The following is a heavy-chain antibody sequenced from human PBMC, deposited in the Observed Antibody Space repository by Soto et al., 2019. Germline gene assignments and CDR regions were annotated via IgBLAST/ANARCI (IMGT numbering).Heavy chain of an antibody. CDR1: GFTFSSYG. D-gene: IGHD3-3*01. CDR2: ISYDGSNK. J-gene: IGHJ6*03. CDR3: AKDGPYYDFWSGYYINYYYMDV. V-gene: IGHV3-30*18. Sequence: GGSLRLSCAASGFTFSSYGMHWVRQAPGKGLEWVAVISYDGSNKYYADSVKGRFTISRDNSKNTLYLQMNSLRAEDTAVYYCAKDGPYYDFWSGYYINYYYMDVWGKGTTVTVSS.